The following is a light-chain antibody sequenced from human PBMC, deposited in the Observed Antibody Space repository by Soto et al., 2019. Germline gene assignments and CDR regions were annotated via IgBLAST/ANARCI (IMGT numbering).Light chain of an antibody. V-gene: IGKV2D-29*02. CDR2: EVS. J-gene: IGKJ4*01. CDR3: MQSLQLNT. CDR1: QGLLDSDGRTH. Sequence: DIVLTQTPLSLSVTPGQPASISCNSSQGLLDSDGRTHLYWYVQKTGQSPQALIYEVSKRSSGVPDRFSGSGSGTHFTLRMSRVQAEDAGIYYCMQSLQLNTFGGGTKVDIK.